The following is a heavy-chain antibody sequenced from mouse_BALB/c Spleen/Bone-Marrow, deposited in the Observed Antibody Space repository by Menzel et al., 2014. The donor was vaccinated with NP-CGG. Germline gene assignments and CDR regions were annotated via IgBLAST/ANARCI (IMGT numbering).Heavy chain of an antibody. CDR2: INPTNGST. J-gene: IGHJ1*01. CDR3: ASGPWYFDV. D-gene: IGHD3-1*01. CDR1: GYTFTSYW. V-gene: IGHV1S81*02. Sequence: QVQLQQSGAELVRPGVSVKLSCKASGYTFTSYWMHWIKQRPEQDLERIGEINPTNGSTNYNEEFKTKATLTVDKSSSTAYMQLSSLTSEDSAVYYCASGPWYFDVWGAGTTVTVSS.